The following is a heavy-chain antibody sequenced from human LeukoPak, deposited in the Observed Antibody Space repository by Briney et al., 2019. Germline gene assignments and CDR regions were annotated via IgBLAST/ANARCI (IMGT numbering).Heavy chain of an antibody. J-gene: IGHJ5*02. CDR1: GGSFSGYY. CDR3: ARGPPLDP. CDR2: INHSGST. Sequence: SETLSLTCAVYGGSFSGYYWSWIRQPPGKGLEWIGEINHSGSTNYNPSLKSRVTISVGTSKNQFSLKLSSVTAADTAVYYCARGPPLDPWGQGTLVTVSS. V-gene: IGHV4-34*01.